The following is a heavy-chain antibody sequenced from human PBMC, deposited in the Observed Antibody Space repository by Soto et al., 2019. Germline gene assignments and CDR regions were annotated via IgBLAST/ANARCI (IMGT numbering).Heavy chain of an antibody. J-gene: IGHJ6*02. D-gene: IGHD3-10*01. CDR1: GYSFTSYW. Sequence: TGESLKISCKGSGYSFTSYWISWVRQMPGKGLEWMGRIDPSDSYTNYGPSFQGHVTISADKSISTAYLQWSSLKASDTAMYYCARWSRGDYYYYGMDVWGQGTTVTVS. CDR3: ARWSRGDYYYYGMDV. CDR2: IDPSDSYT. V-gene: IGHV5-10-1*01.